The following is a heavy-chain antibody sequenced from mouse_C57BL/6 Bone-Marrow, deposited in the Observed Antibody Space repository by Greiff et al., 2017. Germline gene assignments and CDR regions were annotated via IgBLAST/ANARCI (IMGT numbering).Heavy chain of an antibody. CDR3: ARIRITTKGYWYFDV. J-gene: IGHJ1*03. D-gene: IGHD2-4*01. Sequence: VQLVESGPGLVQPSQSLSITCTVSGFSLTSYGVHWVRRSPGKGLEWLGVIWSGGSTDYNAAFISRLSISKDNSKSQVFFKMNSLQADDTAIYYCARIRITTKGYWYFDVWGTGTTVTVSS. V-gene: IGHV2-2*01. CDR2: IWSGGST. CDR1: GFSLTSYG.